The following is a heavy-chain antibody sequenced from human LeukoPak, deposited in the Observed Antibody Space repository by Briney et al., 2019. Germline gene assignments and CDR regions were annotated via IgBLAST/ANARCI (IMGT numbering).Heavy chain of an antibody. V-gene: IGHV3-66*01. CDR1: GFTVSSNY. J-gene: IGHJ4*02. CDR2: IYSGGST. Sequence: GGSLRLSCAASGFTVSSNYMSWVRQAPGKGLEWVSVIYSGGSTYYADSVKGRFTISRDNSKNTLYLQMNSLRAEDTAVYYCARGWYNYYDSSGYGDWGQGTLVTVSS. D-gene: IGHD3-22*01. CDR3: ARGWYNYYDSSGYGD.